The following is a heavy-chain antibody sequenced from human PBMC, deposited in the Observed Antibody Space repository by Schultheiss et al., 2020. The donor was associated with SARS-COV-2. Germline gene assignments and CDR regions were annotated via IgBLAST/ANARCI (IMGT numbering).Heavy chain of an antibody. CDR3: AAPRGDYSRVGIPKYFYYHYMEV. V-gene: IGHV3-30*04. CDR2: ISYDGSNK. CDR1: GFSFSTYA. D-gene: IGHD4-11*01. Sequence: GGSLRLSCAASGFSFSTYAMHWVRQAPAKGLEWVAVISYDGSNKYFADSVRGRFTISRDNSNNTLYLQMNSRRTEDTAVYYCAAPRGDYSRVGIPKYFYYHYMEVWGKGTTVTVSS. J-gene: IGHJ6*03.